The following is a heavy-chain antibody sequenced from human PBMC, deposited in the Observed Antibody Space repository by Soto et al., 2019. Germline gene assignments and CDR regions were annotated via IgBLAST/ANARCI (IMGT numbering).Heavy chain of an antibody. Sequence: ASVKVSCKASGYSFEDHYMHWVRQAPGRGLEWVGIINPSGEHTNYAQQFRGRVAMTRDTSTSTAYMELRSLRSEDTAVYFCARISCKGGSCYFDFDHWGQGTLVTVSS. D-gene: IGHD2-15*01. V-gene: IGHV1-46*02. J-gene: IGHJ4*02. CDR1: GYSFEDHY. CDR2: INPSGEHT. CDR3: ARISCKGGSCYFDFDH.